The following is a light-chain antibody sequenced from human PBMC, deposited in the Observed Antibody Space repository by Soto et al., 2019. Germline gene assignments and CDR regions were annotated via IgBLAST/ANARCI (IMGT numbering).Light chain of an antibody. V-gene: IGKV1-5*01. J-gene: IGKJ2*01. CDR3: HHYQSYSYT. CDR2: DAS. Sequence: DIQMNQSPSILSESVGDRVAITCRASESIRNWLDWYQQRPGKAPKVLIYDASRLQSGVPERFCGSGSGTECTLTISSLQPDDIATYYCHHYQSYSYTCDQGTNMEI. CDR1: ESIRNW.